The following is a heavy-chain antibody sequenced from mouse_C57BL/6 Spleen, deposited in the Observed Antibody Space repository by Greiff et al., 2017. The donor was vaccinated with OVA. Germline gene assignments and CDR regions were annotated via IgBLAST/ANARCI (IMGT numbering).Heavy chain of an antibody. D-gene: IGHD3-2*01. J-gene: IGHJ2*01. CDR2: INPNNGGT. CDR1: GYTFTDYY. Sequence: EVQLQQSGPELVKPGASVKISCKASGYTFTDYYMNWVKQSHGKSLEWIGYINPNNGGTSYNQKFKGKATLTVDKSSSTAYMELRSLTSEDSAVDYCARSTGNFDYWGQGTTLTVSS. CDR3: ARSTGNFDY. V-gene: IGHV1-26*01.